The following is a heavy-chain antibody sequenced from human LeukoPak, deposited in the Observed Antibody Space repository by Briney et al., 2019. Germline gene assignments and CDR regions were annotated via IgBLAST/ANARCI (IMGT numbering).Heavy chain of an antibody. Sequence: GGSLRLSCAASGFTFSSYSMNWVRQAPGKGLEWVSYISSSSSTIYYADSVKGRFTISRDNAKNSLYLQMNSLRAEDTAVYYCARSVCSGGSCYDYFDYWGQGTLVTVSS. CDR2: ISSSSSTI. D-gene: IGHD2-15*01. J-gene: IGHJ4*02. V-gene: IGHV3-48*04. CDR3: ARSVCSGGSCYDYFDY. CDR1: GFTFSSYS.